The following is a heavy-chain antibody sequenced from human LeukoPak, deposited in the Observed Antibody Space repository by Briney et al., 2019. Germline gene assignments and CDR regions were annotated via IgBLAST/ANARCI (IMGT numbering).Heavy chain of an antibody. CDR3: AKDQYYDSSGNFDY. Sequence: GGSLRLSCAASGFTFSSYAMSWVRQAPGKGLEWVSAISGSGGSTYYADSVRGRFTISRDNSKNTLYLQMNSLRAEDTAVYYCAKDQYYDSSGNFDYWGQGTLVTVSS. J-gene: IGHJ4*02. CDR2: ISGSGGST. V-gene: IGHV3-23*01. CDR1: GFTFSSYA. D-gene: IGHD3-22*01.